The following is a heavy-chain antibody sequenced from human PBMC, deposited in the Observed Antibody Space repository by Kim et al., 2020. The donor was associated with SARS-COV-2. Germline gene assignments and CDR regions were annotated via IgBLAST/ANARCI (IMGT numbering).Heavy chain of an antibody. J-gene: IGHJ5*01. CDR1: GFTFSSYA. Sequence: GGSLRLSCAASGFTFSSYAMHWVRQAPGKGLEWVAVISYDGSNKYYADSVKGRFTISRDNSKNTLYLQMNSLRAEDTAVYYCARAGLGHPLLLEIDSWG. CDR3: ARAGLGHPLLLEIDS. V-gene: IGHV3-30-3*01. D-gene: IGHD2-2*01. CDR2: ISYDGSNK.